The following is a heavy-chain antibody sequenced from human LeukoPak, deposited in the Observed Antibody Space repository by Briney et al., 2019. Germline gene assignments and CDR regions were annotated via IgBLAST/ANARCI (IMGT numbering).Heavy chain of an antibody. D-gene: IGHD3-22*01. CDR2: MNPNSGNT. CDR3: ARGGIYDDDAFDI. V-gene: IGHV1-8*03. J-gene: IGHJ3*02. CDR1: GYTFTSYD. Sequence: ASVKVSCKASGYTFTSYDINWVRQATGQGLEWMGWMNPNSGNTGYAQKCQGRVTITRNTSISTAYMELSSLRSEDTAVYYCARGGIYDDDAFDIWGQGTMVTVSS.